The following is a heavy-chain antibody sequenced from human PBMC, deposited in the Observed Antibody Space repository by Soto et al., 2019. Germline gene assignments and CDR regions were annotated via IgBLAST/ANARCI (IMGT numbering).Heavy chain of an antibody. D-gene: IGHD6-13*01. CDR3: ARGLRKFEQLVQYYCDY. V-gene: IGHV1-8*01. CDR1: GYTFTSYD. Sequence: QVQLVQSGAEVKKPGASVKVSCKASGYTFTSYDINWVRQATGQGLEWMGWMNPNSGNTGYAQKFQGRVTMTRNTSIRTAYMELRSLRSEDTAVYYCARGLRKFEQLVQYYCDYWREGTLVTVS. CDR2: MNPNSGNT. J-gene: IGHJ4*02.